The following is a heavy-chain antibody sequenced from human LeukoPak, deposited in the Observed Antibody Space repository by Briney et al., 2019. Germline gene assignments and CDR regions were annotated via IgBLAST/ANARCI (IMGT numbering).Heavy chain of an antibody. Sequence: GASVKVSCKASGGTFSSYAIIWVRQAPGQGLEWMGRIIPILGIANYAQKFQGRVTITADKSTSTAYMELSSLRSEDTAVYYCARDESGDYDILTGYNWFDPWGQGTLVTVSS. CDR2: IIPILGIA. J-gene: IGHJ5*02. CDR3: ARDESGDYDILTGYNWFDP. V-gene: IGHV1-69*04. CDR1: GGTFSSYA. D-gene: IGHD3-9*01.